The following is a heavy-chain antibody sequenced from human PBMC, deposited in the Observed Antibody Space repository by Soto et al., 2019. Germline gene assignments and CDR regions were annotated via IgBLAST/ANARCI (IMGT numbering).Heavy chain of an antibody. J-gene: IGHJ4*02. CDR2: ISGSGDST. CDR1: GFTFSSYG. Sequence: PGGSLRLSCAAFGFTFSSYGMSWVRQAPGKGLEWVSAISGSGDSTYYAESVKGRFTISRDNSKNTLYLQMNSLRAEDTAIYYCAKDYYFAPSATHYWGPGTLVTVSS. D-gene: IGHD3-22*01. CDR3: AKDYYFAPSATHY. V-gene: IGHV3-23*01.